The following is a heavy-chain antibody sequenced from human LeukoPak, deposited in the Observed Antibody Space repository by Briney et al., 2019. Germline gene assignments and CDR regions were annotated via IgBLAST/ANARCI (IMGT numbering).Heavy chain of an antibody. Sequence: AGGSLRPSCTASGFTFGDYAMSWVRQAPGKGLEWVGFIRSKAYGGTTEYAASVKGRFTISRDDSKSIAYLQMNSLKTEDTAVYYCTRQLRYFDWSPFDYWGQGTLVTVSS. V-gene: IGHV3-49*04. CDR3: TRQLRYFDWSPFDY. D-gene: IGHD3-9*01. J-gene: IGHJ4*02. CDR1: GFTFGDYA. CDR2: IRSKAYGGTT.